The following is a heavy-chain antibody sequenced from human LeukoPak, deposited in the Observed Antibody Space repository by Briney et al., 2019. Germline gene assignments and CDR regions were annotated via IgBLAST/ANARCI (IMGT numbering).Heavy chain of an antibody. D-gene: IGHD6-6*01. V-gene: IGHV4-34*01. CDR3: ARLIRGAARQAFDI. CDR2: INHSGST. Sequence: SETLSLTCAVYGGSFSGYYWSWIRQPPGKGLEWIGEINHSGSTNYNPSLKSRVSISVDTSKNQFSLRLISVTAADTAVYYCARLIRGAARQAFDIWGQGTLVTVSS. J-gene: IGHJ3*02. CDR1: GGSFSGYY.